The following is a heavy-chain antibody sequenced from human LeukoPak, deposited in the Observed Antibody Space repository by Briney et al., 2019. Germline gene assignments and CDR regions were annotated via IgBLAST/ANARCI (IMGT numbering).Heavy chain of an antibody. J-gene: IGHJ5*02. Sequence: SETLSLTCAVYGGSFSGYYWSWIRQPPGKGLEWIGEINHSGSTNYNPSPKSRVTISVDTSKNQFSLKLSSVTAADTAVYYCARDKYCSGGRCYYGFDPWGQGTLVTVSS. CDR1: GGSFSGYY. CDR2: INHSGST. V-gene: IGHV4-34*01. D-gene: IGHD2-15*01. CDR3: ARDKYCSGGRCYYGFDP.